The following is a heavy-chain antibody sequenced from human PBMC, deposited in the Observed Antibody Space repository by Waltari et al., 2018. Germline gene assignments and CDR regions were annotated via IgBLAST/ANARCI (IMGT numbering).Heavy chain of an antibody. V-gene: IGHV1-3*01. Sequence: QVQLVQSGAEVKKPGASVTVSCKASGYTFTSYAMHWVRQAPGQRLEWMGWINAGNGNTKYSQKFQGRVTITRDTSASTAYMELSSLRSEDTAVYYCARSMVRGVIITITPYFDYWGQGTLVTVSS. CDR1: GYTFTSYA. CDR3: ARSMVRGVIITITPYFDY. CDR2: INAGNGNT. J-gene: IGHJ4*02. D-gene: IGHD3-10*01.